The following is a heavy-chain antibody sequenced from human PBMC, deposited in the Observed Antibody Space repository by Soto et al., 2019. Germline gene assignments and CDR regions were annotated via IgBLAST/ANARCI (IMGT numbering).Heavy chain of an antibody. Sequence: GGSLRLSCAASGFTFSNAWMSWVRQAPGKGLEWVGRIKSKTDGGTTDYAAPVKGRFTISRDDSKNTLYLQMNSLKTEDTAVYYCTTDPIDQSYYFDYWGQGTLVTVSS. CDR3: TTDPIDQSYYFDY. D-gene: IGHD2-15*01. CDR2: IKSKTDGGTT. J-gene: IGHJ4*02. CDR1: GFTFSNAW. V-gene: IGHV3-15*01.